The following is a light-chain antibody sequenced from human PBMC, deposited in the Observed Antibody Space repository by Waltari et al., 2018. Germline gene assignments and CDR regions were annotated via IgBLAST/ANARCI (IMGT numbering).Light chain of an antibody. CDR1: SSDVGGYNY. CDR3: CSYAGSYTLIV. Sequence: QSALTQPRSVSGSPGQSVTISCPGTSSDVGGYNYVSWYQQHPGKAPKLMIYDVSKRPSGVPDRFSVSKSGNTASLTISGLQAEDEADYYCCSYAGSYTLIVFGGGTKLTVL. J-gene: IGLJ2*01. CDR2: DVS. V-gene: IGLV2-11*01.